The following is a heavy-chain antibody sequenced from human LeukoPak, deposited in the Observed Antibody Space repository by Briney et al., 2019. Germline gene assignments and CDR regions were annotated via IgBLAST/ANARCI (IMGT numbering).Heavy chain of an antibody. CDR3: ARVHDYSTEEHAFDI. CDR1: GGSISSGGYY. J-gene: IGHJ3*02. Sequence: SQTLSLTCTVSGGSISSGGYYWSWIRQPPGKGLEWIGYIYHSGSTYYNPSLKSRVTISVDRSKNQFSLKLSSVTAADTAVYYCARVHDYSTEEHAFDIWGQGTMVTVSS. V-gene: IGHV4-30-2*01. CDR2: IYHSGST. D-gene: IGHD4-11*01.